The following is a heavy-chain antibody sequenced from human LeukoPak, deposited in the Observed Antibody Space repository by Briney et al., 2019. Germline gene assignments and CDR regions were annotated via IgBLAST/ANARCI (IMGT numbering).Heavy chain of an antibody. J-gene: IGHJ4*02. Sequence: GASVKVSCKASGYTFTSYGISWVRQAPGQGLEWMGWISAYNSNTNYAQKLQGRVTMTTDTSTSTAYMELRSLRSDDAAVYYCARERPAGSSSWYWSDRFSIDYWGQGTLVTVSS. CDR2: ISAYNSNT. V-gene: IGHV1-18*01. D-gene: IGHD6-13*01. CDR1: GYTFTSYG. CDR3: ARERPAGSSSWYWSDRFSIDY.